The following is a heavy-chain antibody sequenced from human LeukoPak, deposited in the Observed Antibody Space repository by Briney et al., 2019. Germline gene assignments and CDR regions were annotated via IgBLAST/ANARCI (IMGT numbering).Heavy chain of an antibody. CDR2: TSGSGGNT. CDR1: GFTLRSYD. D-gene: IGHD3-16*02. J-gene: IGHJ4*02. V-gene: IGHV3-23*01. Sequence: GGSLRLSCAASGFTLRSYDMSWVRQAPGKGLEWVAATSGSGGNTYYADSVKGRSTISRDNAKNSLYPQMNSLRAEDTAVYYCARGTAGGVINWGIDYWGQGTLVTVSS. CDR3: ARGTAGGVINWGIDY.